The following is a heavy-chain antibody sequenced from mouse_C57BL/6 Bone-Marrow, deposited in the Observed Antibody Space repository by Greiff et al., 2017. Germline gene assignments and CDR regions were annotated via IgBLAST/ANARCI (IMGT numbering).Heavy chain of an antibody. Sequence: EVQLQQSGAELVRPGASVKLSCTASGFNIKDDYMHWVKPRPEQGLEWIGWIDPENGDTEYASKFQGKATITADTSSNTAYLQLSSLTSEDTAVYYGTTTLRPFAYWGQGTLVTVSA. J-gene: IGHJ3*01. V-gene: IGHV14-4*01. CDR2: IDPENGDT. CDR3: TTTLRPFAY. CDR1: GFNIKDDY. D-gene: IGHD1-1*01.